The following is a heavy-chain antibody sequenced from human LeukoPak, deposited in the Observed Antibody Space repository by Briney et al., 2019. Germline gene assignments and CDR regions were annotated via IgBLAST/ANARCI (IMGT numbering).Heavy chain of an antibody. Sequence: GGSLRLSCAASGFTFSDYYMSWIRQAPGKGLELVSYISSSGSTIYYADSVKGRFTISRDNAKNSLYLQMNSLRAEDTAVYYCSRAAITMVRGVRYFDYWGQGTLVTVSS. CDR1: GFTFSDYY. CDR3: SRAAITMVRGVRYFDY. D-gene: IGHD3-10*01. V-gene: IGHV3-11*01. CDR2: ISSSGSTI. J-gene: IGHJ4*02.